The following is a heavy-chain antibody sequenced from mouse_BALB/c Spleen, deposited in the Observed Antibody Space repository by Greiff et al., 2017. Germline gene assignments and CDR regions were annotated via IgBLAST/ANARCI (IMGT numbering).Heavy chain of an antibody. CDR3: TRGLTGTWAY. V-gene: IGHV1-15*01. J-gene: IGHJ3*01. CDR1: GYTFTDYE. D-gene: IGHD4-1*01. CDR2: IDPETGGT. Sequence: VKLQESGAELVRPGASVTLSCKASGYTFTDYEMHWVKQTPVHGLEWIGAIDPETGGTAYNQKFKGKATLTADKSSSTAYMELRSLTSEDSAVYYCTRGLTGTWAYWGQGTLVTVSA.